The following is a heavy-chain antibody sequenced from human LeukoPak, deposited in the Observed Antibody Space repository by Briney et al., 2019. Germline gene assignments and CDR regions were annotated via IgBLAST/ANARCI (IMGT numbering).Heavy chain of an antibody. CDR3: ARTAYDFWSGYYSFPFDY. J-gene: IGHJ4*02. Sequence: PSETLSLTCTVSGGSISSYYWSWIWQPPGKGLEWIGYIYYSGSTNYNPSLKSRVTISVDTSKNQFSLKLSSVTAADTAVYYCARTAYDFWSGYYSFPFDYWGQGTLVTVSS. V-gene: IGHV4-59*01. CDR1: GGSISSYY. CDR2: IYYSGST. D-gene: IGHD3-3*01.